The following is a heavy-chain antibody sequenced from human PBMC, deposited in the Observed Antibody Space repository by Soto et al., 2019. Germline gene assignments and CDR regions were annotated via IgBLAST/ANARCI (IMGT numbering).Heavy chain of an antibody. Sequence: QVQLVQSGAEVKKPGASVKVSCKASGYTFTTYTMHWVRQAPGQRLEWMGWINVANGNTKDSQKFQGRVTITSDTSASTAYIELSSLRSEDTAVYYCARFIGGAYGMDVWGQGTTVTVSS. CDR3: ARFIGGAYGMDV. CDR1: GYTFTTYT. J-gene: IGHJ6*02. V-gene: IGHV1-3*01. CDR2: INVANGNT. D-gene: IGHD2-15*01.